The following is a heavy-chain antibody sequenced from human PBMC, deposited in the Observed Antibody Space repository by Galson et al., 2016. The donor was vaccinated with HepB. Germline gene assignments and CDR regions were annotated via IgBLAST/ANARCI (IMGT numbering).Heavy chain of an antibody. J-gene: IGHJ4*02. Sequence: SLRLSCAASGFTFSSYSMNWVRQAPGKGLEWVSYISSSRSPIYHADSVKGRFTISRDNAKNSLYLQMNSLRVEDTAVYYCARHETTVTYYFDYWGQGALVTVSS. V-gene: IGHV3-48*01. CDR3: ARHETTVTYYFDY. CDR2: ISSSRSPI. D-gene: IGHD4-17*01. CDR1: GFTFSSYS.